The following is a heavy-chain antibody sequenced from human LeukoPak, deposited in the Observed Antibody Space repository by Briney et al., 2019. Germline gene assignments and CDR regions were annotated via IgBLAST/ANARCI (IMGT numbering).Heavy chain of an antibody. V-gene: IGHV1-18*01. CDR3: ARDRAVAGTWFDP. CDR2: ISAYNGNT. D-gene: IGHD6-19*01. CDR1: GYTFTRYG. Sequence: ASVKVSCKASGYTFTRYGISWVRQAPGQGLEWLGWISAYNGNTNYAQKLQGRVTMTTDTSTSTAYMELRSLRSDDTAVYYCARDRAVAGTWFDPWGQGTLVTVSS. J-gene: IGHJ5*02.